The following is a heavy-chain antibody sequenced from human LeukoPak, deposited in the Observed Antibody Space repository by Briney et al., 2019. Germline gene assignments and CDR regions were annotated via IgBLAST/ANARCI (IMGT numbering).Heavy chain of an antibody. J-gene: IGHJ4*02. CDR2: MNPNNDDS. CDR3: ARTTSFTASGYDY. V-gene: IGHV1-8*03. CDR1: GYTLSNYH. D-gene: IGHD6-25*01. Sequence: TSLTVSCKASGYTLSNYHINWVRQATGQRLEWMGWMNPNNDDSGYARKVQGRVTITRDTSISTSYMDLRRLRSDGPAVYLCARTTSFTASGYDYWGQGALVTVSS.